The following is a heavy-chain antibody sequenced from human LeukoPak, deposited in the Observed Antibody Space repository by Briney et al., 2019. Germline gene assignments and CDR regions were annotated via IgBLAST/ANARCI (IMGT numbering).Heavy chain of an antibody. CDR2: IYYSGST. D-gene: IGHD2-2*01. J-gene: IGHJ4*02. Sequence: SETLSLTCTVSGGSISSSSYYWGWIRQPPGKGLEWIGSIYYSGSTYYNPSLKSRVTISVDTSKNQFSLKLSSVTAADTAVYYWASLYCSSTSCYDGSAGFDYWGQGTLVTVSS. CDR3: ASLYCSSTSCYDGSAGFDY. CDR1: GGSISSSSYY. V-gene: IGHV4-39*07.